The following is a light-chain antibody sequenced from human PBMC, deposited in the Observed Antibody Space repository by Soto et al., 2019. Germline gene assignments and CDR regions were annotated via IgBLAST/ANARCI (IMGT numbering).Light chain of an antibody. V-gene: IGKV1-5*01. CDR2: DAS. J-gene: IGKJ1*01. Sequence: DIKMTQSPSTLSASVGDRVTITCRDSQSINSRLAWYPQKPGKAPKILIYDASSLESGVLSRFRGSGSGTECTRTISSLQPDDVATDYCPQYNSYHGTFGQGTKVDI. CDR1: QSINSR. CDR3: PQYNSYHGT.